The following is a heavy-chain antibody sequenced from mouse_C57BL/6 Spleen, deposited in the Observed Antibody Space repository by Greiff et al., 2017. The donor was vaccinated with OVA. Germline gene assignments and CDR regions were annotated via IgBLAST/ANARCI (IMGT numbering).Heavy chain of an antibody. CDR1: GFTFSDAW. Sequence: EVMVVESGGGLVQPGGSMKLSCAASGFTFSDAWMDWVRQTPEQGLEWVAEIRNKANNHATYYAVSVKGRLTISRDDSKSSVYLQMHSLRAEDTGIYFCARRTGYDGGYYAMDYWGQGTSVTVSS. D-gene: IGHD2-2*01. CDR3: ARRTGYDGGYYAMDY. V-gene: IGHV6-6*01. J-gene: IGHJ4*01. CDR2: IRNKANNHAT.